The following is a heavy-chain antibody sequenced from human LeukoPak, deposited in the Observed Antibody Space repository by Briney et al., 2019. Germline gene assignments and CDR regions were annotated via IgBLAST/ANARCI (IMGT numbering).Heavy chain of an antibody. CDR3: ARDGDLRGVIMDC. CDR1: GFTFSSYA. CDR2: ISYDGSNK. V-gene: IGHV3-30*04. D-gene: IGHD3-10*01. Sequence: GGSLRLSCAASGFTFSSYAMHWVRQAPGKGLEWVAVISYDGSNKYYADSVKGRFTISRDNSKNTLYLQMNSLRAEDTAVYYCARDGDLRGVIMDCWGQGTLVTVSS. J-gene: IGHJ4*02.